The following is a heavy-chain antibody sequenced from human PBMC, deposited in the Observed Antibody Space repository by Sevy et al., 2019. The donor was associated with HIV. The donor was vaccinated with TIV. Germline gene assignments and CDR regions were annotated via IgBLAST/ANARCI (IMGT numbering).Heavy chain of an antibody. V-gene: IGHV3-23*01. J-gene: IGHJ3*02. CDR3: ARDGRGISAFDI. Sequence: GGSLRLSCAASEFTFSSHAVSWVRQAPGKGLEWVSAISGNGENRHYADSVRDRFTISRDNFKNTLYLQMNSLRAEDTALYYCARDGRGISAFDIWGQGTMVTVSS. CDR1: EFTFSSHA. CDR2: ISGNGENR. D-gene: IGHD3-3*02.